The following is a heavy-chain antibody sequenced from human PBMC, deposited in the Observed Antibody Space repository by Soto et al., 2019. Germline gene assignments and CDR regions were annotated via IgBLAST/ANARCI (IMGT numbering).Heavy chain of an antibody. CDR2: IYSSGST. V-gene: IGHV4-4*07. J-gene: IGHJ5*02. CDR1: GGAIGSHY. Sequence: PSETLSLTCTLSGGAIGSHYWTWIRQPAGKGLEWIGRIYSSGSTQYNPSLQSRVTMSLDTSKNQFSLRLESVTAAATAVYYCASGKRFSDWFDPWRQGSLVAVSS. CDR3: ASGKRFSDWFDP. D-gene: IGHD3-3*01.